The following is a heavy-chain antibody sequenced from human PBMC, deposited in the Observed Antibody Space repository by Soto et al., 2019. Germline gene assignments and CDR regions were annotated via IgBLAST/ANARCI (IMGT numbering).Heavy chain of an antibody. CDR3: ARGPRSPMIVVVSTPYYFDY. CDR2: INKSGGT. D-gene: IGHD3-22*01. CDR1: GGSISSGGYY. J-gene: IGHJ4*02. Sequence: QVQLQESGPGLVKPSQTLSLTCTVSGGSISSGGYYWSWIRQHPGKGREWMGYINKSGGTYYNPSLKRRLTISVDTSKNQFSLKLSSVTAADTAVYYCARGPRSPMIVVVSTPYYFDYWGQGTLVTVSS. V-gene: IGHV4-31*03.